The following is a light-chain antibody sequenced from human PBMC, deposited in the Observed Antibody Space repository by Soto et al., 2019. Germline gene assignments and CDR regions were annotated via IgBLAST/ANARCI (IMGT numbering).Light chain of an antibody. V-gene: IGKV1-5*01. CDR1: QSISSW. J-gene: IGKJ1*01. CDR3: QQYNSYQST. CDR2: DAS. Sequence: DIPMTQSPSTLSASVGDRVTITCRASQSISSWLAWYQQKPGKAPNLLIYDASNLESGVPSRFSGSGSGTEFTLTISSLQPDDFATYYCQQYNSYQSTFGQGTKVEIK.